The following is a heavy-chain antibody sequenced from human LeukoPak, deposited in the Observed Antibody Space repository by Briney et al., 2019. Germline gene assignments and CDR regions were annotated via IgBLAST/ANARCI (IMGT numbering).Heavy chain of an antibody. CDR2: ISSSSSYI. CDR3: VRDIVPYSSNWYYFDY. Sequence: GGSLRLSCAASGFTFSSYSMNWVRQAPGKGLEWVSSISSSSSYIYYADSVKGRFTISRDNAKNSLYLQMNGLRAEDTAVYYCVRDIVPYSSNWYYFDYWGQGTLVTVSS. V-gene: IGHV3-21*01. J-gene: IGHJ4*02. D-gene: IGHD6-13*01. CDR1: GFTFSSYS.